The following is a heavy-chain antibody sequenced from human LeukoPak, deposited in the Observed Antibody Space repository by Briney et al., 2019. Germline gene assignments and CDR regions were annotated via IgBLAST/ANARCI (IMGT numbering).Heavy chain of an antibody. CDR1: GFTFSSYG. D-gene: IGHD3-16*02. CDR3: AKGGDYVWGSYRYTVDY. CDR2: ISGSGGST. Sequence: GRSLRLSCAASGFTFSSYGMHWVRQAPGKGLEWVSAISGSGGSTYYADSVKGRFTISRDNSKNTLYLQMNSLRAEDTAVYYCAKGGDYVWGSYRYTVDYWGQGTLVTVSS. V-gene: IGHV3-23*01. J-gene: IGHJ4*02.